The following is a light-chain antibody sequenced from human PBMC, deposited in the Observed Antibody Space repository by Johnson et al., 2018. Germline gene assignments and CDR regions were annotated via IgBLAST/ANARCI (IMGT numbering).Light chain of an antibody. J-gene: IGLJ1*01. CDR1: SSNIGNNY. CDR2: ENN. Sequence: QSVLTQPPSVSAAPGQKVTISCSGSSSNIGNNYVSWYQQLPGTAPKLLIYENNKRPSGIPDLFSGSKSGTSATLGITGLQTGDEADYYFGTWDSSLSAGNVFGTGTKVTVL. CDR3: GTWDSSLSAGNV. V-gene: IGLV1-51*02.